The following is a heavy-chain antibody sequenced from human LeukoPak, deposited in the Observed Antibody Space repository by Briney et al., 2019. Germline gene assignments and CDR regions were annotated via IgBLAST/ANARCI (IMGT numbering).Heavy chain of an antibody. CDR1: GFTFSNAW. CDR2: IKSKTDGGTI. D-gene: IGHD1-26*01. V-gene: IGHV3-15*01. Sequence: PGGSLRLSCAASGFTFSNAWMSWVRQAPGKGLEWVGRIKSKTDGGTIDYAAPVKGRFTISRDDSKNTLYLQMNSLKTEDTAVYYCTTSLDSGSYADYWGQGTLVTVSP. CDR3: TTSLDSGSYADY. J-gene: IGHJ4*02.